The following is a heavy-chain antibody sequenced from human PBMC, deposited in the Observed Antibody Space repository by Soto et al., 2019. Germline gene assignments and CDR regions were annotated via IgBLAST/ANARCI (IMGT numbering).Heavy chain of an antibody. Sequence: GGSLRLSCAASVFTFSSYGMHWVRQAPGKGLEWVAVIWYDGSNKYYADSVKGRFTISRDNSKNTLYLQMNSLRAEDTAVYYCARDYDILTGYPQDAFDIWGQGTMVTVSS. CDR2: IWYDGSNK. CDR3: ARDYDILTGYPQDAFDI. CDR1: VFTFSSYG. J-gene: IGHJ3*02. D-gene: IGHD3-9*01. V-gene: IGHV3-33*01.